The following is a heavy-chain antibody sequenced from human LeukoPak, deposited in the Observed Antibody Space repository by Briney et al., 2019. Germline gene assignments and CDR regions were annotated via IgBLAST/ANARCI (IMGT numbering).Heavy chain of an antibody. CDR2: INPNSGGT. J-gene: IGHJ4*02. D-gene: IGHD3-22*01. CDR1: GYTFTGYY. CDR3: ARGRQYYYDSSGYQDY. V-gene: IGHV1-2*02. Sequence: GASVKVSCKASGYTFTGYYMHWVRQAPGQGLEWMGWINPNSGGTNYAQKFQGRVTMTRDTSISTAYMELSRLRSDDTAVYYCARGRQYYYDSSGYQDYWGQGTLVTVSS.